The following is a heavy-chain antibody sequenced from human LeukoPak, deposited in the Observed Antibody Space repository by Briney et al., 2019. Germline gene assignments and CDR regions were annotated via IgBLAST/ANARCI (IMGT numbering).Heavy chain of an antibody. Sequence: PSETLSLTCTVSGGSISTSSYYWGWVRQPPGKGLEWIGNIFYSGSTYYSPSLKSRVTISLDTSRNQFSLKLNSVTAADTAVYYCARLRCSGGSCYYYFDYWGQGTLVTVSS. CDR1: GGSISTSSYY. CDR2: IFYSGST. J-gene: IGHJ4*02. CDR3: ARLRCSGGSCYYYFDY. V-gene: IGHV4-39*07. D-gene: IGHD2-15*01.